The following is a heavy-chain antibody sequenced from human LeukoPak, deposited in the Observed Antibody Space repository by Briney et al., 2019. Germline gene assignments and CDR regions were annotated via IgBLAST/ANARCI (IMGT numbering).Heavy chain of an antibody. V-gene: IGHV4-59*01. CDR3: AREENYDILTGWSSYGMDV. J-gene: IGHJ6*02. D-gene: IGHD3-9*01. Sequence: SETLSLTCTVSGGSISGYYWSWSRQPPGKGVEWIGNLYYMRGAWYKSSLKSRVTTSVDTSRNEFSLKLSSVTAADTAVYYCAREENYDILTGWSSYGMDVWGQGTTVTVSS. CDR1: GGSISGYY. CDR2: LYYMRGA.